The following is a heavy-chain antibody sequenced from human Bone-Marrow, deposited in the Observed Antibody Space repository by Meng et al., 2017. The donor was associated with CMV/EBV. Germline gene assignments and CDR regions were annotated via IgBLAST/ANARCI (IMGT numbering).Heavy chain of an antibody. Sequence: SVKVSCKASGGTFSSYAISWVRQAPGQGLEWMGGIIPIFGTANYAQKFQGRVTITTDESTSTAYMELSSLRSEDTAVYYCAREGHLVVPAAVWFDPWGQGPLVTVSS. D-gene: IGHD2-2*01. CDR1: GGTFSSYA. CDR3: AREGHLVVPAAVWFDP. V-gene: IGHV1-69*05. CDR2: IIPIFGTA. J-gene: IGHJ5*02.